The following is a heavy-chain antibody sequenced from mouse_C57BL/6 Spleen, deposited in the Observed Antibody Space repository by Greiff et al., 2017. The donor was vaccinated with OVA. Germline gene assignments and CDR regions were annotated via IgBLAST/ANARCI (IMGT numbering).Heavy chain of an antibody. CDR1: GFTFSSYA. V-gene: IGHV5-4*01. CDR2: VSDGGSYT. J-gene: IGHJ3*01. CDR3: ARDNYDYDRDWCAY. D-gene: IGHD2-4*01. Sequence: DVHLVESGGGLVKPGGSLKLSCAASGFTFSSYAMSWVRQTPDKRLAWVATVSDGGSYTYYPDNVKGRFTISRDNAKNNLYLQMSHLKSEDTAMYYSARDNYDYDRDWCAYWGQGTLVTVSA.